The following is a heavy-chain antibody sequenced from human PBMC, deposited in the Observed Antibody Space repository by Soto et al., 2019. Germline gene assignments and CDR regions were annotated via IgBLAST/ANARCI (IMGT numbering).Heavy chain of an antibody. V-gene: IGHV1-24*01. D-gene: IGHD3-10*01. CDR3: AKDHREFRFAS. CDR2: FDAEDGET. Sequence: GASVKVSCTDSGYTITSLAMHWVRQAPGKRLEWMGGFDAEDGETIYAQKFQGRVTMTEDTSTNTAYMELSSLRSEDTAVYYCAKDHREFRFASWGQGNLVT. J-gene: IGHJ5*02. CDR1: GYTITSLA.